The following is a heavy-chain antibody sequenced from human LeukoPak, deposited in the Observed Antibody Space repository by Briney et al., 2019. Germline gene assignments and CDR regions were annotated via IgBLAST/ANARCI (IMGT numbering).Heavy chain of an antibody. D-gene: IGHD5-18*01. J-gene: IGHJ4*02. CDR2: ISSSSSYI. CDR3: ARGESGYSYGFYGY. V-gene: IGHV3-21*01. Sequence: GGSLRLSCAASGFTFSSYSMNWVRQAPGKGLEWVSSISSSSSYIYYADSAKGRFTISRDNAKNSLYLQMNSLRAEDTAVYYCARGESGYSYGFYGYWGQGTLVTVSS. CDR1: GFTFSSYS.